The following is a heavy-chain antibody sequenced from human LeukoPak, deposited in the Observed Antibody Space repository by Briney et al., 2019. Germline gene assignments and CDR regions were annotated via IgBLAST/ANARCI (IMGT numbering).Heavy chain of an antibody. V-gene: IGHV3-48*01. D-gene: IGHD6-13*01. CDR2: ISSSNNRM. CDR1: GFTFSSYS. Sequence: PGGSLRLSCVASGFTFSSYSMNWVRQAPGKGLEWVSFISSSNNRMSYADSVKGRFTISRDNSKNTLYLQMNSLRAEDTAVYYCARGDSSSWYVGWFYYYGMDVWGQGTTVTVSS. CDR3: ARGDSSSWYVGWFYYYGMDV. J-gene: IGHJ6*02.